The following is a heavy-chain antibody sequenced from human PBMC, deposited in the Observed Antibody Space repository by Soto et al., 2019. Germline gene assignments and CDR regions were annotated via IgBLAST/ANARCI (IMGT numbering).Heavy chain of an antibody. CDR2: IFPDDSDT. Sequence: GESLKISCNASGYIIKNYWIGGLRQMAGQGLEWMGIIFPDDSDTRYSPSFQGHVTISVDKSISTAYVQWSSLKAADSAIYYCFRGGVTSRTFDYWGQGTLVTVSS. CDR1: GYIIKNYW. CDR3: FRGGVTSRTFDY. D-gene: IGHD3-16*01. V-gene: IGHV5-51*01. J-gene: IGHJ4*02.